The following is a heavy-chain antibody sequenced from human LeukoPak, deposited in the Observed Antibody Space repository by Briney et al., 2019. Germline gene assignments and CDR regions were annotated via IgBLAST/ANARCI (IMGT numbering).Heavy chain of an antibody. Sequence: GGSLRLSCAASGFTFSSYAMSWVRQAPGKGLEWVSYISSSSSTIYYADSVKGRFTISRDNAKNSLYLQMNSLRAEDTAVYYCARVGPYGSGSYRDWGQGTLVTVSS. CDR3: ARVGPYGSGSYRD. J-gene: IGHJ4*02. V-gene: IGHV3-48*04. D-gene: IGHD3-10*01. CDR1: GFTFSSYA. CDR2: ISSSSSTI.